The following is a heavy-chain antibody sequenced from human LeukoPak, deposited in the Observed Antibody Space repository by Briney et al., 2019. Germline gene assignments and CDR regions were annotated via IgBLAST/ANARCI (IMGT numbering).Heavy chain of an antibody. D-gene: IGHD1-14*01. V-gene: IGHV4-39*07. CDR2: IYYSGST. Sequence: SETLSLTCTASGGSISSSSYYWGWIRQPPGKGLEWIGSIYYSGSTYYNPSLKSRVTISVDTSKNQFSLKLSSVTAADTAVYYCARDRTTSYYYYGMDVWGQGTTVTVSS. CDR1: GGSISSSSYY. J-gene: IGHJ6*02. CDR3: ARDRTTSYYYYGMDV.